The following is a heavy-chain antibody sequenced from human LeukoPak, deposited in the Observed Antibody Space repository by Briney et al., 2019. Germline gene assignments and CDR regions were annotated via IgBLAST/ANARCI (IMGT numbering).Heavy chain of an antibody. D-gene: IGHD3-3*01. CDR2: IYYSGST. V-gene: IGHV4-31*03. CDR3: ATMDNFWSGFDY. Sequence: SQTLSLTCTVSGGSISSGGYYWSWIRQHPGKGLEWIGYIYYSGSTYYNPSLKSRVTISVDTSKNQFSLKLSSVTAADTAVYYCATMDNFWSGFDYWGQGTLVTVSS. CDR1: GGSISSGGYY. J-gene: IGHJ4*02.